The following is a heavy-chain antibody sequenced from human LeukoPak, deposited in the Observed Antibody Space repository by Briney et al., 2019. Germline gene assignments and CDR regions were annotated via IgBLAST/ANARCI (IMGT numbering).Heavy chain of an antibody. V-gene: IGHV3-30*04. CDR1: GFTFSSYA. Sequence: PGGSLRLSCAASGFTFSSYAMHWVRQAPGKGLEWVAVISYDGSNKYYADSVKGRFTISRDNSKNTLYLQMNSLRAEDTAVYYCARGDRRDYWGQGTLVTVSS. CDR2: ISYDGSNK. J-gene: IGHJ4*02. CDR3: ARGDRRDY.